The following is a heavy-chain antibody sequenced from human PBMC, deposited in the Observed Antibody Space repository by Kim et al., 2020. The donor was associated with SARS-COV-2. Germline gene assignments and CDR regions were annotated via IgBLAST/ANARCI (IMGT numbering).Heavy chain of an antibody. V-gene: IGHV3-48*02. CDR3: VRDRWGGASDN. J-gene: IGHJ3*02. D-gene: IGHD3-16*01. CDR2: ITKSSTTI. CDR1: GFTFSAYD. Sequence: GGSLRLSCATSGFTFSAYDMNWVRQAPGKGLEWLSFITKSSTTIYYADSVKGRFTISRDNAKNLVYLQMNSLRDEDTAVYYCVRDRWGGASDNWGPGTMV.